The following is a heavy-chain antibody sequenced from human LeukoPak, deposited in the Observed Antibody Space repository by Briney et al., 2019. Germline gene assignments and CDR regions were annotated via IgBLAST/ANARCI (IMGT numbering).Heavy chain of an antibody. CDR3: SRHSSMTSTLSQ. V-gene: IGHV4-39*01. D-gene: IGHD2/OR15-2a*01. Sequence: SETLSLTCTVSGGSILGSTYYWAWIRQPPGKGLEWIGSIYYSGSTYYNPSLKSRVTISVDTSKNQFSLKLSSVTAADTAVYYCSRHSSMTSTLSQWGQGTLVTVSP. CDR2: IYYSGST. J-gene: IGHJ4*02. CDR1: GGSILGSTYY.